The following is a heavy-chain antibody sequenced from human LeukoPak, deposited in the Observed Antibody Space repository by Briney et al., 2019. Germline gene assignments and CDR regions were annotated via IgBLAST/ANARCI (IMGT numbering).Heavy chain of an antibody. CDR2: TYNTYT. CDR3: ARALAQGGSFDLYYFDS. CDR1: GYTSTTYG. V-gene: IGHV1-18*01. Sequence: ASVKVSCRTSGYTSTTYGLSWVRQAPGQGLEWMGWTYNTYTHYAETLRDRLTMTTDTSTSTSYMELRSLRSDDTAVYYCARALAQGGSFDLYYFDSWGQGSLVTVSS. J-gene: IGHJ4*02. D-gene: IGHD3-9*01.